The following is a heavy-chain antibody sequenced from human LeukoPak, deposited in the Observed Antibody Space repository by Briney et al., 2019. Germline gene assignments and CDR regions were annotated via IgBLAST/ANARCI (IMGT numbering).Heavy chain of an antibody. CDR3: ARAGGGDEFNWFDP. V-gene: IGHV1-69*06. Sequence: ASVNVSCKASGCTFSSYAIRWVRQAPGQGLEWMGGIIHIFGTANYAQKLQGRVTITADKSTSTASMELSSLRSEDTAVYYCARAGGGDEFNWFDPWGQGTLVTVSS. J-gene: IGHJ5*02. D-gene: IGHD5-12*01. CDR1: GCTFSSYA. CDR2: IIHIFGTA.